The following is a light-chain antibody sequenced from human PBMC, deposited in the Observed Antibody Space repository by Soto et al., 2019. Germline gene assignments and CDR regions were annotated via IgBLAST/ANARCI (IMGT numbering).Light chain of an antibody. CDR2: EGS. J-gene: IGLJ2*01. V-gene: IGLV2-23*01. CDR1: SSDAGSYNL. CDR3: CSYAGSRVV. Sequence: QSVLTQPASVSGSPGQSITISCTGTSSDAGSYNLVSWYQQHPGKAPKLMIYEGSKRPSGVSNRFSGSKSGNTASLTISGLQAEDEADYYCCSYAGSRVVFGGGTKLTVL.